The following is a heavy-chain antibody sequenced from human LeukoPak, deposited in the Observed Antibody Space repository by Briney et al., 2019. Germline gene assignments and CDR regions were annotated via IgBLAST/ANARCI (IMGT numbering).Heavy chain of an antibody. CDR3: ARLGPDMSASAGFCTSTSCYGIGY. CDR2: ISWNSGSI. Sequence: GGSLRLSCAASGFTFDDYAMHWVRQAPGKGLEWVSGISWNSGSIGYADSVKGRFTISRDNAKNSLYLQMNSLRAEDTAVYYCARLGPDMSASAGFCTSTSCYGIGYWGQGTLVTVSS. D-gene: IGHD2-2*01. CDR1: GFTFDDYA. V-gene: IGHV3-9*01. J-gene: IGHJ4*02.